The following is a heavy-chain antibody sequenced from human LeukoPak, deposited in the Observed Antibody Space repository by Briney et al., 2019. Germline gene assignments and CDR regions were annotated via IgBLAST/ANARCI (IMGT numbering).Heavy chain of an antibody. V-gene: IGHV2-5*02. CDR2: IYWDDDK. CDR1: GFSLSTSGVG. CDR3: AQTSYGDYGNWFDP. J-gene: IGHJ5*02. D-gene: IGHD4-17*01. Sequence: SGPTLVKPTQTLTLTCTFSGFSLSTSGVGVGWIRQPPGKALEWLALIYWDDDKRYSPSLKSRLTITKDTSKNQVVLTMTNMDPVDTATYYCAQTSYGDYGNWFDPWGQGTLVTVSS.